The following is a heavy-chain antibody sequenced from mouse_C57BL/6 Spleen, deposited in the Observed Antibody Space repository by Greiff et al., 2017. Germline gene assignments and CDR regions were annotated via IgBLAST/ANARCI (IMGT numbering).Heavy chain of an antibody. CDR3: ARDTITTVGYFDY. Sequence: EVQVVESGGGLVKPGGSLKLSCAASGFTFSSYAMSWVRQTPEKRLEWVATISDGGSYTYYPDNVKGRFTISRDNAKNTLYLQMSHLKSEDTAMYYCARDTITTVGYFDYWGQGTTLTVSS. D-gene: IGHD1-1*01. V-gene: IGHV5-4*01. CDR2: ISDGGSYT. CDR1: GFTFSSYA. J-gene: IGHJ2*01.